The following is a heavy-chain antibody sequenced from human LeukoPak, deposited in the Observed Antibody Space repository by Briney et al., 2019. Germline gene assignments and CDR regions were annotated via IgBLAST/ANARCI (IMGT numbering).Heavy chain of an antibody. D-gene: IGHD6-19*01. CDR2: INSDGSST. Sequence: GGSLRLSCAASGFTFSSYWMHWVRQAPGKGLVWVSRINSDGSSTSYADSVKGRFTISRDNAKNTLYLQMNSLRAEDTAVYFCARRSGVAVAGAFDYWGQGTLVTVSS. V-gene: IGHV3-74*01. CDR1: GFTFSSYW. J-gene: IGHJ4*02. CDR3: ARRSGVAVAGAFDY.